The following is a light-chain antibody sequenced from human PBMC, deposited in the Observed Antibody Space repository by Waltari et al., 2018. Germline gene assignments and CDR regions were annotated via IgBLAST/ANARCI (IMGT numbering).Light chain of an antibody. CDR2: WAS. CDR1: QSILYNGNSKSY. Sequence: VMTQSQDSLAVSLGERVTSHFKSNQSILYNGNSKSYLPWYQHKPGQPPKLLICWASVRESVVPDRFSGSASGTDFTLTITILLTEDVAVYYCQQYYALPRTFGQGTNVEI. J-gene: IGKJ1*01. V-gene: IGKV4-1*01. CDR3: QQYYALPRT.